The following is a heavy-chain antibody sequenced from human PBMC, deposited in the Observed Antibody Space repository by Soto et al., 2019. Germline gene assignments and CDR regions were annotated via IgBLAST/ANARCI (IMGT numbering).Heavy chain of an antibody. CDR2: IYYSGST. CDR1: GGSISSSSYY. CDR3: ARVVVAATLSSANCFDP. D-gene: IGHD2-15*01. V-gene: IGHV4-39*01. J-gene: IGHJ5*02. Sequence: SETLSLTCTVSGGSISSSSYYWGWIRQPPGKGLEWIGSIYYSGSTYYNPSLKSRVTISVDTSKNQFSLKLSSVTAADTAVYYCARVVVAATLSSANCFDPSGQGILVTVSS.